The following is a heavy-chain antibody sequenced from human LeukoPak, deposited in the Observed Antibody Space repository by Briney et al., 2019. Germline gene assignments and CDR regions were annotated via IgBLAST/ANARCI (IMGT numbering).Heavy chain of an antibody. CDR3: ARSVPQPIAARPSYAFDI. CDR2: IYYSGST. V-gene: IGHV4-59*01. D-gene: IGHD6-6*01. J-gene: IGHJ3*02. CDR1: GGSISSYY. Sequence: SETLSLTCTVSGGSISSYYWSWIRQPPGKGLEWIGYIYYSGSTNYNPSLKSRVTISVDTSKNQFSLKMSSVAAAGTAVYYCARSVPQPIAARPSYAFDIWGQGTMVTVSS.